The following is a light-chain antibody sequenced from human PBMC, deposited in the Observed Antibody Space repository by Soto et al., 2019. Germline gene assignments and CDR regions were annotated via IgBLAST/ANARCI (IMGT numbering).Light chain of an antibody. CDR2: GAS. J-gene: IGKJ4*01. CDR1: QSVSSY. CDR3: QQYNNWPPGT. V-gene: IGKV3D-15*01. Sequence: EIVLTQSPATLSLSPGERATLSCRTSQSVSSYLAWYQQKPGQAPRLLIYGASSRATGIPDRFSGTGSETDFTLTISSLQSEDLAVYYCQQYNNWPPGTFGGGTKVDIK.